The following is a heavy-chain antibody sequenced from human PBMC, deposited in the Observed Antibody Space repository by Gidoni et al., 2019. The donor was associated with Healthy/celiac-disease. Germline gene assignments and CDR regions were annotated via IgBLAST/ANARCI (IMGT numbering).Heavy chain of an antibody. Sequence: QVQLVQSGAEVKKPGASVKVSCKASGYTFTGYYMHWVRQAPGQGLEWMGWINPNSGGTNYAKKFQGRVTMTRDTSISTAYMELSRLRSDDTAVYYCARDIRRYCSGGSCPGFDYWGQGTLVTVSS. CDR3: ARDIRRYCSGGSCPGFDY. J-gene: IGHJ4*02. V-gene: IGHV1-2*02. D-gene: IGHD2-15*01. CDR1: GYTFTGYY. CDR2: INPNSGGT.